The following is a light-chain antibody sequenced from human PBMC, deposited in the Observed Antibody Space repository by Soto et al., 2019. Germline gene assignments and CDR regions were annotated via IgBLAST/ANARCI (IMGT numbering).Light chain of an antibody. V-gene: IGLV2-23*01. CDR3: CSYAGSSTYV. Sequence: QSALTQPASVSGSPGQSITISCTGTSSDVGSYSLVSWYQQHPGKAPKLMIYEGSKRPSGVSNRFSGSRSGNTASLTISGLQAEDEADYYCCSYAGSSTYVFGGGTKVTVL. CDR1: SSDVGSYSL. J-gene: IGLJ1*01. CDR2: EGS.